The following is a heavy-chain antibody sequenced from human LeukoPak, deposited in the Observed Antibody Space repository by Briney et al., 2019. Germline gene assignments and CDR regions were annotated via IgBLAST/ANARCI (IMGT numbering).Heavy chain of an antibody. CDR3: ASVQSGTYVHDY. CDR1: GFTFSTYW. Sequence: GGSLILSCAASGFTFSTYWMTWVRQAPGKGLEWVANIKKDGSDKYYVDSVRGRFTISRDNAKNSLYLQMNSLRAEDTAVYYCASVQSGTYVHDYWGQGTLVTVSS. CDR2: IKKDGSDK. J-gene: IGHJ4*02. D-gene: IGHD1-26*01. V-gene: IGHV3-7*01.